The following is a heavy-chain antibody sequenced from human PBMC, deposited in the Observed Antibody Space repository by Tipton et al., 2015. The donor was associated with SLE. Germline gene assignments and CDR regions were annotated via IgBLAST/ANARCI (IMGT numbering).Heavy chain of an antibody. CDR2: IYYTGST. J-gene: IGHJ3*02. V-gene: IGHV4-59*01. Sequence: TLSLTCTVSGDSITSSYWSWTRQPPGKGLEWIGYIYYTGSTNYSPSLKSRVTISLDTSKNQFSLKLSSVTAADTAVYYCARESREGTVIQGPRVCFDIWGEGTMVSVSS. CDR3: ARESREGTVIQGPRVCFDI. D-gene: IGHD2-21*01. CDR1: GDSITSSY.